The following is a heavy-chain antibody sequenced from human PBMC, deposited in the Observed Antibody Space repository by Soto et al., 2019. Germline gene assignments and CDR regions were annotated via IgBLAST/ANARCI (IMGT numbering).Heavy chain of an antibody. D-gene: IGHD1-7*01. CDR2: INHSGST. Sequence: SEPLSLTCAGSGGSFSGYYWSWIRQPPGKGLEWIGEINHSGSTNYNPSLKSRVTISVDTSKNQSSLKLSFVAAADTAVYYCSLRSAGTLLPGDFWGQGTLVTVSS. CDR1: GGSFSGYY. CDR3: SLRSAGTLLPGDF. J-gene: IGHJ4*02. V-gene: IGHV4-34*01.